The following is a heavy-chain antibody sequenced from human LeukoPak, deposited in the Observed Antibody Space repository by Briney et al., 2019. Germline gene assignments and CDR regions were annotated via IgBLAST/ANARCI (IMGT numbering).Heavy chain of an antibody. CDR2: IYYSGST. V-gene: IGHV4-59*08. CDR3: ARLSIVGATNFDY. CDR1: GASITSYY. D-gene: IGHD1-26*01. J-gene: IGHJ4*02. Sequence: ASETLSLTCTVSGASITSYYWSWIRQPPGKGLEWIGYIYYSGSTTYKPSLKSRVTISVDTSKNQFSLRLSSVTAADTAVYYCARLSIVGATNFDYWGQGTLVTVSS.